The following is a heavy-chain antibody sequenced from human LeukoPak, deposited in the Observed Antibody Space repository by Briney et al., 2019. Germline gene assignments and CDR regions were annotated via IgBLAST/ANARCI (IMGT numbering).Heavy chain of an antibody. D-gene: IGHD3-10*01. CDR1: GFTFGDYA. V-gene: IGHV3-49*04. Sequence: GRSLRLSCTASGFTFGDYAMSWVRQAPGKGLEWVGFIRGKAYGGTTEYAASVKGRFTISRDDSKSIAYLQMNSLKTEDTAVYYCTRVAGGYYGSGSTTWGQGTLVTVSS. CDR2: IRGKAYGGTT. CDR3: TRVAGGYYGSGSTT. J-gene: IGHJ4*02.